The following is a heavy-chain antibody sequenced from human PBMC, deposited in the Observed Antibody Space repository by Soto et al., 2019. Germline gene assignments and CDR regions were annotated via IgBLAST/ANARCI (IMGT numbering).Heavy chain of an antibody. V-gene: IGHV3-23*01. Sequence: EVQLFESGGGLVQPGGSLRLSCAASGFTFSSYAMSWVRQAPGKGLEWVSAISGSGGSTYYADSVKGRFTISRDNSKNTLYLPMNRLRAADTGVYSCAARKASLLGVLEGSPCDYCGKGTLVTFSS. CDR2: ISGSGGST. D-gene: IGHD3-3*01. CDR3: AARKASLLGVLEGSPCDY. J-gene: IGHJ4*02. CDR1: GFTFSSYA.